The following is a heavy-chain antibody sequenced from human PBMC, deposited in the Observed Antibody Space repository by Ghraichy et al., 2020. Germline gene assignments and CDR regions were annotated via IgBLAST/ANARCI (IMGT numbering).Heavy chain of an antibody. Sequence: GGSQRLSCAASGFIFSSYSMHWVRQAPGKGLEWVASISRGSTYIYYADSVKGRFTIYRDNAKNLMSLQMNSLRAEDTALYFCARQGWGRYYDSNDSDDYYYTGLDVWGQGTTVTVS. V-gene: IGHV3-21*01. D-gene: IGHD3-22*01. J-gene: IGHJ6*02. CDR1: GFIFSSYS. CDR2: ISRGSTYI. CDR3: ARQGWGRYYDSNDSDDYYYTGLDV.